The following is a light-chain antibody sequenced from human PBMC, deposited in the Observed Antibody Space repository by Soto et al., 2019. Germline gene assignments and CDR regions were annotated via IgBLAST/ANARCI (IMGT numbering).Light chain of an antibody. V-gene: IGKV1-5*03. CDR3: QQYNSVSLLT. CDR2: KAS. CDR1: QSISTW. Sequence: DIQMTQSPSTLSASVGDRVTITCRSSQSISTWLAWYQQKPGKAPKLLIYKASTLESGVPSRFSGSGSGTEFTLNISSLQPDEFATYYCQQYNSVSLLTFGGGTKVEIK. J-gene: IGKJ4*01.